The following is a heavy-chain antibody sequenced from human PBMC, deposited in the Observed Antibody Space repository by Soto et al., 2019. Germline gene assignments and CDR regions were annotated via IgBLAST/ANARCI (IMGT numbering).Heavy chain of an antibody. J-gene: IGHJ4*02. CDR2: ISAYNGNT. D-gene: IGHD6-13*01. CDR3: AREEPHIAAAGTFSGLLTDY. V-gene: IGHV1-18*01. CDR1: GYTFTSYG. Sequence: GASVKVSCKASGYTFTSYGISWVRQAPGQGLEWMGWISAYNGNTNYAQKLQGRVTMTTDTSTSTAYMELRSLRSDDTAVYYCAREEPHIAAAGTFSGLLTDYWGQGTLVTVSS.